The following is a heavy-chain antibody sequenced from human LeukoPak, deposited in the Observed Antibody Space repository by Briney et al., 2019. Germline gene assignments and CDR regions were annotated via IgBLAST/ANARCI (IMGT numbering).Heavy chain of an antibody. CDR3: ARRIPSYGYMVTTDIKYYYYMDV. CDR2: IYYSGST. D-gene: IGHD5-18*01. V-gene: IGHV4-59*12. J-gene: IGHJ6*03. CDR1: GGSISSYY. Sequence: PSETLSLTCTVSGGSISSYYWSWIRQPPGKGLEWSGYIYYSGSTNYNPSLKSRVTISVDTSKNQFSLKLSSVTAADTAVYYCARRIPSYGYMVTTDIKYYYYMDVWGKGTTVTISS.